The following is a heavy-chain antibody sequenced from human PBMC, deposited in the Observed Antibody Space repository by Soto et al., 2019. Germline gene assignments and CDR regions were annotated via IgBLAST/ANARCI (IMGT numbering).Heavy chain of an antibody. Sequence: GGSLRLSCATSGFDFSNTWIHWVRQVPGQGLVWVSRINSDGSSIIYADSVKGRFTLSRDNAKNTVHLQMSSLRVEDTAVYYCAKDWYHTIDSWRQRIPVTVSS. V-gene: IGHV3-74*01. CDR1: GFDFSNTW. J-gene: IGHJ4*02. CDR2: INSDGSSI. D-gene: IGHD1-20*01. CDR3: AKDWYHTIDS.